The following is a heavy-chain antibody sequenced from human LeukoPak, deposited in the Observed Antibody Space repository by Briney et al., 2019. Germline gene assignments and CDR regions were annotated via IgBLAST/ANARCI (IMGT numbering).Heavy chain of an antibody. CDR1: GGSISSSSYY. V-gene: IGHV4-39*01. J-gene: IGHJ4*02. Sequence: SETLSLTCTVSGGSISSSSYYWGWIRQPPGKGLEWIGSIYYSGSTYYNPSLKSRVTISVDTSKNQFSLKLSSVTAADTAVYYCARHEGYCSSTSCYGVIVGAPYYFDYWGQGTLVTVSS. D-gene: IGHD2-2*01. CDR3: ARHEGYCSSTSCYGVIVGAPYYFDY. CDR2: IYYSGST.